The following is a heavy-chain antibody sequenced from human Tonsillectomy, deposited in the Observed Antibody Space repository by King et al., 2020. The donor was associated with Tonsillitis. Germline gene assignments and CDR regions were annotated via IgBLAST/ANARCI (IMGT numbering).Heavy chain of an antibody. CDR3: AKDNYGSGTYYNAFDI. Sequence: QLVQSGGGVVQPGGSLRLSCAASGFTFDDYAMHWVRQAPGKGLEWVSLISGDGGSTYYADSVKGRFTISRANSKNSLFLQMNSLRTEDTALYYCAKDNYGSGTYYNAFDIWGQGTMVTVSS. J-gene: IGHJ3*02. CDR1: GFTFDDYA. V-gene: IGHV3-43*02. CDR2: ISGDGGST. D-gene: IGHD3-10*01.